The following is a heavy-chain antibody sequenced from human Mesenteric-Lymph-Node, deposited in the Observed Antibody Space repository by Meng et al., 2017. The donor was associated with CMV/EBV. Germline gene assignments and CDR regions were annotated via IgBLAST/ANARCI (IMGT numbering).Heavy chain of an antibody. CDR1: GGTFNTDT. D-gene: IGHD2-8*01. V-gene: IGHV1-69*10. Sequence: SVKVSCKASGGTFNTDTINYVRQAPGQGLEWMGGIIPILGITNYAQKFKGRLTIIADKSTNTAYMELNTLTSEDTAVYYCARDSFRRDLSDTKFDFWGQGTPVTVSS. J-gene: IGHJ4*02. CDR3: ARDSFRRDLSDTKFDF. CDR2: IIPILGIT.